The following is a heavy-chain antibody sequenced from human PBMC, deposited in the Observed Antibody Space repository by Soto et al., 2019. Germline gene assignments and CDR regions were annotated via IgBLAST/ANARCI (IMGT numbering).Heavy chain of an antibody. V-gene: IGHV3-23*01. CDR3: ARSYDFRDP. Sequence: PGGSLRLSCAASGFTFSDYAMSWVRQAPEKGLEWVSAISGSGAGTYYADSVKGRFTISRDNSRNTLYMQMSSLRVEDTAVYYCARSYDFRDPWGQGTLVTVSS. J-gene: IGHJ5*02. D-gene: IGHD3-3*01. CDR2: ISGSGAGT. CDR1: GFTFSDYA.